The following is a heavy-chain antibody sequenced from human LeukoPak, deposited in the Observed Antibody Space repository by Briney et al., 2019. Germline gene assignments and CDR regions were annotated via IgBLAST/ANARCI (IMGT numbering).Heavy chain of an antibody. CDR2: INPNSGGT. J-gene: IGHJ6*03. CDR3: ARAPRGYDILTGYYYYMDV. Sequence: GASVKVSCKASGYTFTGYYMHWVRQAPGQGLEWMGWINPNSGGTNYAQKFQGRVTMTRDTSISTAYMELSRLRSDDTAVYYCARAPRGYDILTGYYYYMDVWGKGTTVTVSS. CDR1: GYTFTGYY. D-gene: IGHD3-9*01. V-gene: IGHV1-2*02.